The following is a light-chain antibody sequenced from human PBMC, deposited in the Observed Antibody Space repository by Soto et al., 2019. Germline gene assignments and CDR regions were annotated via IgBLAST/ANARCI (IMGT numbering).Light chain of an antibody. CDR2: MAS. V-gene: IGKV1-5*03. CDR1: QSIDTS. CDR3: QHHKSYPRT. J-gene: IGKJ1*01. Sequence: DIQMTQSPSTLSASVGDRVTITCRASQSIDTSLAWYQQKPGKAPRLLIYMASNLQSGVPSRFSGSGSGTEFTLTISSVLPDDFATYYCQHHKSYPRTFGQGTKVEIK.